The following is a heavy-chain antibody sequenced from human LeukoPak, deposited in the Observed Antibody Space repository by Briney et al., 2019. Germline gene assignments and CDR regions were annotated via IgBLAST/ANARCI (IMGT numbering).Heavy chain of an antibody. J-gene: IGHJ4*02. CDR3: SRDLGLASGVF. Sequence: GGSLRLSCAASGFTFSDYYMDWVRQAPGKGLEWVGRIRNKANSYTTEYAASVKGRFTISRDDSKNSLFLQMNSLKTEDTAVYYCSRDLGLASGVFRGQGTLVTVSS. CDR2: IRNKANSYTT. D-gene: IGHD3-3*02. V-gene: IGHV3-72*01. CDR1: GFTFSDYY.